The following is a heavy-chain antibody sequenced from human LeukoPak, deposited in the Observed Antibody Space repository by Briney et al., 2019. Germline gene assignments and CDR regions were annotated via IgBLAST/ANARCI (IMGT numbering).Heavy chain of an antibody. D-gene: IGHD3/OR15-3a*01. CDR2: IYYSGNT. V-gene: IGHV4-39*01. CDR3: ARQTGSGLFILP. CDR1: GVSISSSNSY. Sequence: SETLSLTCTVSGVSISSSNSYWGWIRQPPGKGLERIGSIYYSGNTYYNASLKSQVSISIDTSKNQFSLKLTSVTAADTAVYYCARQTGSGLFILPGGQGTLVTVSS. J-gene: IGHJ4*02.